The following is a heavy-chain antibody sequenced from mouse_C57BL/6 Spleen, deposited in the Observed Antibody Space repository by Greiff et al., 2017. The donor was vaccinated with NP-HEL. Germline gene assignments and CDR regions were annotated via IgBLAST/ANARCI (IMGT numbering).Heavy chain of an antibody. CDR2: IDPETGGT. CDR1: GYTFTDYE. D-gene: IGHD1-1*01. Sequence: VQLQQSGAELVRPGASVTLSCKASGYTFTDYEMHWVKQTPVHGLEWIGAIDPETGGTAYNQKFKGKAILTADKSSSTAYMELRSLTSEDSAVYYCTREIITTVVANFDYWGQGTTLTVSS. V-gene: IGHV1-15*01. J-gene: IGHJ2*01. CDR3: TREIITTVVANFDY.